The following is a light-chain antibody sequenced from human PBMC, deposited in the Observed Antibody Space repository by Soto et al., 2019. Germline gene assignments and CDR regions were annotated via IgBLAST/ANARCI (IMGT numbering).Light chain of an antibody. CDR3: CSYAGSYTHV. J-gene: IGLJ1*01. V-gene: IGLV2-11*01. Sequence: QSALTQPRSVSGSPGQSVTISCTGTSSDVGYYNYVSWYRHHPDKAPKLMIYDVSQRPSGVPDRFSASKSGNTASLTISGLQAEDEADYYCCSYAGSYTHVFGTGTKLTVL. CDR2: DVS. CDR1: SSDVGYYNY.